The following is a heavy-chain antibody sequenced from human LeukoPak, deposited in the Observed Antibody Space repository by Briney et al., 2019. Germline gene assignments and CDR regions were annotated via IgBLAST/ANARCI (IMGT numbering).Heavy chain of an antibody. CDR3: AKDGVPIVVVPAAYFDY. V-gene: IGHV3-30*02. CDR2: IRYDGSNK. D-gene: IGHD2-2*01. J-gene: IGHJ4*02. CDR1: GFTFSSYG. Sequence: GGSLRLSCAASGFTFSSYGMHWVRQAPGKGLECVAFIRYDGSNKYYADSVKGRFTISRDNSKNTLYLQMNSLRAEDTAVYYCAKDGVPIVVVPAAYFDYWGQGTLVTVSS.